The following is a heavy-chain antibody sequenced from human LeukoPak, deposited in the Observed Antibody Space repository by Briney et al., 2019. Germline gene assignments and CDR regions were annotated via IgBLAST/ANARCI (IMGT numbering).Heavy chain of an antibody. CDR1: GFTFSSYE. Sequence: PGGSLRLSCAASGFTFSSYEMNWVRQAPGKGLEWVSYISGSGSTIYYADSVKGRFTISRDNAKNSLYLQMNSLRAEDTAVYYCARAGGQVDVWGKGTTVTVSS. CDR3: ARAGGQVDV. D-gene: IGHD3-10*01. CDR2: ISGSGSTI. V-gene: IGHV3-48*03. J-gene: IGHJ6*04.